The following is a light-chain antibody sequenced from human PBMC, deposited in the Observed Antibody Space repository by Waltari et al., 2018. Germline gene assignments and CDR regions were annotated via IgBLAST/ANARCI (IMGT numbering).Light chain of an antibody. CDR3: QQYGTSPWT. CDR1: QSVLGNY. J-gene: IGKJ1*01. CDR2: GIS. Sequence: EIVLTQSPGTLSLSPGERATLSCRASQSVLGNYLAWYQQTPGQAPRLLIYGISNRATGIPHRFSGSGSGTDFTLTITGLAPEDFAVYYCQQYGTSPWTFGQGTKVEIK. V-gene: IGKV3-20*01.